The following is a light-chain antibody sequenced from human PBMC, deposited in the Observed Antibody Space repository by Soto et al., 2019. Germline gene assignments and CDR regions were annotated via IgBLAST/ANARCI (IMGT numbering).Light chain of an antibody. V-gene: IGKV3D-15*01. Sequence: EIVMTQSPATLSVSPGERATLSCRASQSVSGNLAWYQHKPGQGPRLLIHGASTRATGIPDRFSGSGSGTEFTLTISSLQSGDLEVYICQQYNQWHAYFGGGTKVDI. CDR1: QSVSGN. CDR2: GAS. CDR3: QQYNQWHAY. J-gene: IGKJ4*01.